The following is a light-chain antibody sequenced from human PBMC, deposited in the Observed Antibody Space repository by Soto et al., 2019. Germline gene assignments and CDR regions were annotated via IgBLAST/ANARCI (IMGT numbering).Light chain of an antibody. CDR1: SSDVGGYDY. Sequence: QSVLTQPPSASGSPGQSVTISCTGTSSDVGGYDYVSWYQQHPGKAPKLMIYEVTIRPSGVSDRFSGSKSGNTASLTVSGLQAEDEADYYCSSYTGGNPASVFGTGPKLTVL. CDR3: SSYTGGNPASV. V-gene: IGLV2-8*01. CDR2: EVT. J-gene: IGLJ1*01.